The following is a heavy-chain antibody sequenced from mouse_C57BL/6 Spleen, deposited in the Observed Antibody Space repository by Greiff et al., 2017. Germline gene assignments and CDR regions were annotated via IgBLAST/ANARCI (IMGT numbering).Heavy chain of an antibody. V-gene: IGHV5-4*01. CDR2: ISDGGSYT. Sequence: EVKLVESGGGLVKPGGSLKLSCAASGFTFSSYAMSWVRQTPEKRLEWVATISDGGSYTYYPDNVKGRFTISRDNAKNNLYLQMSHLKSEDTAMYYCAREGSYGSSYWYFDVWGTGTTVTVSS. D-gene: IGHD1-1*01. J-gene: IGHJ1*03. CDR3: AREGSYGSSYWYFDV. CDR1: GFTFSSYA.